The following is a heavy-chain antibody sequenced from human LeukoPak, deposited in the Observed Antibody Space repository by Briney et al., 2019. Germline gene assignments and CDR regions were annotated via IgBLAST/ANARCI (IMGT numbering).Heavy chain of an antibody. D-gene: IGHD1-26*01. CDR3: ARDGPSGSSGRRNWFDP. Sequence: PSETLSLTCAVYGGSFSGYYWSWIRQPPGKGLEWIGEINHSGSTNYNPSLKSRVTISVDTSKNQFSLKLSSVTAADTAVYYCARDGPSGSSGRRNWFDPWGQGTLVTVSS. J-gene: IGHJ5*02. V-gene: IGHV4-34*01. CDR2: INHSGST. CDR1: GGSFSGYY.